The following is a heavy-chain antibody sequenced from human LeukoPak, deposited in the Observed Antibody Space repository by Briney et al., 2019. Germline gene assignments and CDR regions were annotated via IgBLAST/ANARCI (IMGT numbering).Heavy chain of an antibody. D-gene: IGHD7-27*01. Sequence: GGSLRLSCAASGFTFSSYAMHWVRQAPGKGLEWVAVISYDGSNKYHADSVKGRFTISRDNSKNTLYLQMNSLRAEDTAVYYCARANWGRVLDYWGQGTLVTVSS. CDR2: ISYDGSNK. CDR1: GFTFSSYA. J-gene: IGHJ4*02. V-gene: IGHV3-30-3*01. CDR3: ARANWGRVLDY.